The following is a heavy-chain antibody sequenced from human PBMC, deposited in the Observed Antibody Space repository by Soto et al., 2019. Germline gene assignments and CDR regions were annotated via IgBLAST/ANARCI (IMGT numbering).Heavy chain of an antibody. D-gene: IGHD3-22*01. V-gene: IGHV3-48*01. CDR2: IGIGSSTK. J-gene: IGHJ3*01. Sequence: WRSLRLSWAASGFTFRNYGMNWVRQAPGKGLEWVSYIGIGSSTKYYADSVKGRFTISRDNAKNSLYLQMNSLRAEDTAVYYCARDQLYYNDISGRPLNAFDVWGQGTMVTVSS. CDR1: GFTFRNYG. CDR3: ARDQLYYNDISGRPLNAFDV.